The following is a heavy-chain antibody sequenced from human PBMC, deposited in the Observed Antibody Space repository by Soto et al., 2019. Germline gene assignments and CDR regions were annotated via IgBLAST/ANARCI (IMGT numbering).Heavy chain of an antibody. J-gene: IGHJ4*02. Sequence: SETLSLTCAVSGGSINSRNWWSWVRQPPGKGLEWIGEIHHSGSTNPNPSLKSRVTTSVDKSKNQFSLKLTSVTAADTAVYYCAGSGSYRDIDYWGQGTLVTVSS. CDR3: AGSGSYRDIDY. CDR1: GGSINSRNW. CDR2: IHHSGST. D-gene: IGHD3-10*01. V-gene: IGHV4-4*02.